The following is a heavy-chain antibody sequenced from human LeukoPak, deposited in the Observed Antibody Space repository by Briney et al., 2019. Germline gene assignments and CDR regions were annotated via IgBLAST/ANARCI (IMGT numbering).Heavy chain of an antibody. Sequence: PGRSLRLSCAASGFTFSSYPMHWVRQAPGKGLEWVAVISYDGSNKYYADSVKGRFTISRDNAKNSLFVQMNSLRDEDTAVYYCAREWAGLFDYWGQGTLVTVSS. D-gene: IGHD1-26*01. CDR2: ISYDGSNK. J-gene: IGHJ4*02. CDR3: AREWAGLFDY. V-gene: IGHV3-30*04. CDR1: GFTFSSYP.